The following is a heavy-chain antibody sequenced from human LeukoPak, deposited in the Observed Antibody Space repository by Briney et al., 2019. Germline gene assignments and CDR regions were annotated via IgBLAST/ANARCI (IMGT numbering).Heavy chain of an antibody. CDR1: GGSISSYY. CDR3: AREGWGSANDY. D-gene: IGHD3-10*01. J-gene: IGHJ4*02. CDR2: IYYSGST. V-gene: IGHV4-59*01. Sequence: SETLSLTCTVSGGSISSYYWSWIRQPPGKGLEWIGYIYYSGSTNYNPSLKSRVTISVDTSKNQFSLKLSSVTAADTAVYYCAREGWGSANDYWGQGTLVTVSS.